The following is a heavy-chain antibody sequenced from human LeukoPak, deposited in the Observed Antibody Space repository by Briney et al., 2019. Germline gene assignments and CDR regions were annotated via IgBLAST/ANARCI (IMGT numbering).Heavy chain of an antibody. V-gene: IGHV3-9*01. D-gene: IGHD6-19*01. CDR2: ISWNSGSI. J-gene: IGHJ4*02. CDR1: GFTFDDYA. Sequence: PGGSLRLSCAASGFTFDDYAMHWVRQAPGKGLEWVSGISWNSGSIGYADSVKGRFTISRDNAKNSLYLQMNSLRAEDTAVYYCARVGSGWYTYYFDYWGQGTLVTVSS. CDR3: ARVGSGWYTYYFDY.